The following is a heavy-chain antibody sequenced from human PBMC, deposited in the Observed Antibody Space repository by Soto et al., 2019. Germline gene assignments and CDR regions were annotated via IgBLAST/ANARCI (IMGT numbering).Heavy chain of an antibody. J-gene: IGHJ6*02. V-gene: IGHV4-30-4*01. CDR3: ARDRRAYCSSTSCYYYYGMDV. CDR1: GGSISSGDYY. CDR2: IYYSGST. D-gene: IGHD2-2*01. Sequence: PSETLSLTCTVSGGSISSGDYYWSWIRQPPGKDLEWIGYIYYSGSTYYNPSLKSRVTISVDTSKNQFSLKLSSVTAADTAVYYCARDRRAYCSSTSCYYYYGMDVWGQGTTVTVSS.